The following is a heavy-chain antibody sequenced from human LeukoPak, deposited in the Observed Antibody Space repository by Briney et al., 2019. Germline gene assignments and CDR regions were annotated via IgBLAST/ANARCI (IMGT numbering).Heavy chain of an antibody. J-gene: IGHJ4*02. Sequence: ASVKVSCKASGYTFTSYGISWVRQAPGQGLEWMGWISAYNGNTNYAQKLRGRVTMTTDTSTSTAYMELRSLRSDDTAVYYCARDKTGIAVAGTDFDYWGQGTLVTVSS. CDR2: ISAYNGNT. V-gene: IGHV1-18*01. D-gene: IGHD6-19*01. CDR3: ARDKTGIAVAGTDFDY. CDR1: GYTFTSYG.